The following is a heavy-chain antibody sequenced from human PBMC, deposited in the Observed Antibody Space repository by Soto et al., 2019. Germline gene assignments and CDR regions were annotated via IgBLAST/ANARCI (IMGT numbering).Heavy chain of an antibody. Sequence: ASVQVSCKASGYTFTSYGISWVRQAPGQGLEWMGWISAYNGNTNYAQKLQGRVTMTTDTSTSTAYMELRSLRSDDTAVYYCARVSNVAAGRHGMDVWGQGTTVTVSS. J-gene: IGHJ6*02. CDR3: ARVSNVAAGRHGMDV. CDR2: ISAYNGNT. D-gene: IGHD6-13*01. CDR1: GYTFTSYG. V-gene: IGHV1-18*01.